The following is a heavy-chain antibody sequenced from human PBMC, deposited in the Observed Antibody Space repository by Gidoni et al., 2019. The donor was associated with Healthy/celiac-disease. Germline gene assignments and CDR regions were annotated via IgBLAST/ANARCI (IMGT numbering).Heavy chain of an antibody. V-gene: IGHV1-69*01. Sequence: QVQLLQSGAEVTKPGSSVKVSCNASGGTFSSYAISWVRQAPGQGLEWMGGIIPIFGTANYAQKFQGRVTITADESTSTAYMELSSLRSEDTAVYDWARSHLPLAVAGNDDYFDYWGQGTLVTVSS. CDR2: IIPIFGTA. J-gene: IGHJ4*02. D-gene: IGHD6-19*01. CDR1: GGTFSSYA. CDR3: ARSHLPLAVAGNDDYFDY.